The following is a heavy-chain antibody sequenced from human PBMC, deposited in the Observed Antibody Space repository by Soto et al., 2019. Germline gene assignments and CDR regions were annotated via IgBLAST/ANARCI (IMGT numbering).Heavy chain of an antibody. CDR3: GTDGVRHSGGIDY. D-gene: IGHD2-8*01. J-gene: IGHJ4*02. V-gene: IGHV1-69*01. CDR1: GGTFSSYS. CDR2: IIPIFGTA. Sequence: QVQLVQSGAEVKKPGSLVKVSCKASGGTFSSYSINWVRQAPGQGLEWMGEIIPIFGTANYAQKFQGRVTITADESTSTAYMELSSLRSEDTAVYYCGTDGVRHSGGIDYWGQGSLVTVSS.